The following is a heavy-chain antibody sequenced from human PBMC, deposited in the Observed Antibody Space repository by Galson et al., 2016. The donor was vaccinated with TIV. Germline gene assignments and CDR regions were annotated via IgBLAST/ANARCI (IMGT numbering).Heavy chain of an antibody. V-gene: IGHV1-3*04. Sequence: SVKVSCKASGYTFTSYGIHWMRQAPGQRLEWMGWINTATGYTKYSQTFQDRITITRDTSASTAYMELSSLRSEDTATYYCARLGYCSSTSCFQFDPWGQGTLVSVSS. CDR3: ARLGYCSSTSCFQFDP. CDR2: INTATGYT. CDR1: GYTFTSYG. D-gene: IGHD2-2*01. J-gene: IGHJ5*02.